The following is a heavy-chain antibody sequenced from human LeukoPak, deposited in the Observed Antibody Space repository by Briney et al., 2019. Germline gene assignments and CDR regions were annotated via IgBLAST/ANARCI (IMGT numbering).Heavy chain of an antibody. J-gene: IGHJ6*03. CDR3: ARDGGYCSSTSCYGGYYYYYMDV. CDR2: ISSSSSYI. V-gene: IGHV3-21*01. Sequence: SGGSLRLSCAASGFTFSSYSMTWVRQAPGKGLEWVSSISSSSSYIYYADSVKGRFTISRDNAKNSLYLQMNSLRAEDTAVYYCARDGGYCSSTSCYGGYYYYYMDVWGKGTTVTVSS. D-gene: IGHD2-2*03. CDR1: GFTFSSYS.